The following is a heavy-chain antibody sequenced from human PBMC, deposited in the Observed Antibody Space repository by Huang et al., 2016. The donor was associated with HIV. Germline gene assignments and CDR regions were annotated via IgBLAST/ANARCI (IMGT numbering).Heavy chain of an antibody. J-gene: IGHJ5*02. CDR3: ARDKEAGTPFFDP. Sequence: QVQLVQSGAEVEKPGASVNLSCKASGFNFLTYALHWVRQAPGQRLEWMGGIDGDGLTKYSQNVQGRVTITRDRSASTVYVDFKSLTYEDTAVYYCARDKEAGTPFFDPWGQGTLVTVSS. CDR1: GFNFLTYA. CDR2: IDGDGLT. D-gene: IGHD6-19*01. V-gene: IGHV1-3*01.